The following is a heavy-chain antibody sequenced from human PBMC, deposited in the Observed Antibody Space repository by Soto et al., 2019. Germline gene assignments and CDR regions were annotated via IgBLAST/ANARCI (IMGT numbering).Heavy chain of an antibody. CDR1: GFTFSSYS. CDR2: ISSSSSTI. CDR3: ARDPTPHYYEDFDI. V-gene: IGHV3-48*02. D-gene: IGHD3-22*01. J-gene: IGHJ3*02. Sequence: PGGSLRLSCAASGFTFSSYSMNWVRQAPGKGLEWVSYISSSSSTIYYADSVKGRFTISRDNAKNSLYLQMNSLRDEDTAVYYCARDPTPHYYEDFDIWGQGTMVTVSS.